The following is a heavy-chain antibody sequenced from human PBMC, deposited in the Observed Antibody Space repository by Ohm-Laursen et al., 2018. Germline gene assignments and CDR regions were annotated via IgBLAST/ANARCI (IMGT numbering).Heavy chain of an antibody. D-gene: IGHD3-9*01. CDR1: GGSINSSSYY. CDR3: ARQGDILTGYQFDY. CDR2: IYYSGNT. Sequence: SETLSLTCIVSGGSINSSSYYWGWIRQPPGKGLEWIGSIYYSGNTYYNPSLKSRVTISVDTSKNQFSLKLSSVTAADTAVYYCARQGDILTGYQFDYWGQGTLVTVSS. V-gene: IGHV4-39*01. J-gene: IGHJ4*02.